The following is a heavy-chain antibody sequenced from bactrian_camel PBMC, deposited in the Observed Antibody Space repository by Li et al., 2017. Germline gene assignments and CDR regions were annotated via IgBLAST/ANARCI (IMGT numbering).Heavy chain of an antibody. CDR1: EYIGC. V-gene: IGHV3S63*01. Sequence: QLVESGGGSVQAGESLRLSCVASEYIGCMGWFRQAPGKEREGVAYIERGTGRPTYADSVKGRFSISQDNAKNMMYLQMNRLKPEDTAMYYCAAGATTFGCRRFSLSANTYASWGQGTQVTV. D-gene: IGHD3*01. CDR3: AAGATTFGCRRFSLSANTYAS. J-gene: IGHJ4*01. CDR2: IERGTGRP.